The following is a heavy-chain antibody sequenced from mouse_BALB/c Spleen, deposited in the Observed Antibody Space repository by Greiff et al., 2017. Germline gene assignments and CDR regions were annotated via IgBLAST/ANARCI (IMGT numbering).Heavy chain of an antibody. D-gene: IGHD1-1*01. V-gene: IGHV2-2*02. Sequence: VQLQQSGPGLVQPSQSLSITCTVSGFSLTSYGVHWVRQSPGKGLEWLGVIWSGGSTDYNAAFISRLSISKDNSKSQVFFKMNSLQANDTAIYYCARSNYYGSSWDWFAYWGQGTLVTVSA. CDR1: GFSLTSYG. CDR2: IWSGGST. J-gene: IGHJ3*01. CDR3: ARSNYYGSSWDWFAY.